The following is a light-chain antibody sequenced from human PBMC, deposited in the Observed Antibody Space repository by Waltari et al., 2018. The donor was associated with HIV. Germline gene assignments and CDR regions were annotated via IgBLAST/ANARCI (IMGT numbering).Light chain of an antibody. CDR1: SSNLGSNY. CDR2: RNN. CDR3: AAWDDSLSGFYV. J-gene: IGLJ1*01. V-gene: IGLV1-47*01. Sequence: QSVLTQPPSASGTPGQRVTISCSGSSSNLGSNYVYWYQQLPGTAPKLLILRNNHRPSGVPDRFSGSKSGTSASLAISGLRSDDEADYYCAAWDDSLSGFYVFGTGTKVTVL.